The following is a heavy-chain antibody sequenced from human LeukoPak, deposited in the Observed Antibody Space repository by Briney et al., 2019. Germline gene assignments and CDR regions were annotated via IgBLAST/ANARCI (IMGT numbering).Heavy chain of an antibody. CDR3: ARDSYRKYYYDSSGYLPEFDY. Sequence: AGGSLRLSCAASGFTFSSYSMNWVRQAPGKGLEWVSYISSSSSTIYYADSVKGRFTISRDNAKNSLYLQMNSLRAEDTAVYYCARDSYRKYYYDSSGYLPEFDYWGQGTLVTVSS. CDR2: ISSSSSTI. J-gene: IGHJ4*02. V-gene: IGHV3-48*01. D-gene: IGHD3-22*01. CDR1: GFTFSSYS.